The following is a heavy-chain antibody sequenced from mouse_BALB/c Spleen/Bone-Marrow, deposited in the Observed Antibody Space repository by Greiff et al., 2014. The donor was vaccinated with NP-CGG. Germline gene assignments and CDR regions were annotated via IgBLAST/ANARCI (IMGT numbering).Heavy chain of an antibody. D-gene: IGHD2-10*02. J-gene: IGHJ1*01. V-gene: IGHV1-62-2*01. CDR1: GYTFTEYI. Sequence: VKLVESGAGLVKPGASVKLPCKASGYTFTEYIIHWVKQRSGQGLEWIGWFYPGSGSIKYNEKFKDKATLTADKSSSTVYMELSRLTSEDSAVYFCARHESYGNYLYFDVWGAGTTVTVSS. CDR3: ARHESYGNYLYFDV. CDR2: FYPGSGSI.